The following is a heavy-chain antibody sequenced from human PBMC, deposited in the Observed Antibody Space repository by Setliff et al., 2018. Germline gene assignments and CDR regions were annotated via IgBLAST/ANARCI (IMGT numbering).Heavy chain of an antibody. Sequence: VASVKVSCKASGYSFSDFYMHWVRQVPGEGLEALGRIDPRDDFTVYAERFKDRLTITADTSTDTSYMEMSSLRFEDTAVYYCAIDYGPTGTPYHWGQGTPVTVS. V-gene: IGHV1-69-2*01. CDR2: IDPRDDFT. CDR1: GYSFSDFY. J-gene: IGHJ4*02. CDR3: AIDYGPTGTPYH. D-gene: IGHD1-1*01.